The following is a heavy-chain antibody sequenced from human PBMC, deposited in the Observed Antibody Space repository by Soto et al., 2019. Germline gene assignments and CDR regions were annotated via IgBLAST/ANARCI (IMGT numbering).Heavy chain of an antibody. CDR3: VKEGSCWYSRGSFDF. CDR2: ISETGGNT. D-gene: IGHD6-19*01. V-gene: IGHV3-23*01. J-gene: IGHJ3*01. Sequence: GRSLRPAWAASGLTFTNYAMHWVGQAPGKGLEWVSVISETGGNTYYADSVKGRFTTSRDNSRNTLYLQMNSLRGEDTAIYYCVKEGSCWYSRGSFDFWGRGTMVTV. CDR1: GLTFTNYA.